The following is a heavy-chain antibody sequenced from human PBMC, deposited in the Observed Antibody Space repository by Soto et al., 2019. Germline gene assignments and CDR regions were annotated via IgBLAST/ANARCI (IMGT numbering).Heavy chain of an antibody. CDR2: IIPIFGTA. D-gene: IGHD6-13*01. V-gene: IGHV1-69*13. J-gene: IGHJ5*02. Sequence: SVKVSCKASGGTFSSYAISWVRQAPGQGLEWMGGIIPIFGTANYAQKFQGRVTITADESTSTAYMELSSLGSEDTAVYYCAREGGRKQQLALSWGQGTLVTVSS. CDR3: AREGGRKQQLALS. CDR1: GGTFSSYA.